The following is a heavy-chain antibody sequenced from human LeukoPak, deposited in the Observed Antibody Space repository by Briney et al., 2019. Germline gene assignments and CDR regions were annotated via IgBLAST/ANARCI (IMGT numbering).Heavy chain of an antibody. CDR1: GYTFTSYY. CDR2: INPSGGST. V-gene: IGHV1-46*01. CDR3: ARAPYCSGGSCYSFYFDY. Sequence: EASVKVSCKASGYTFTSYYMHWVRQAPGQGLEWMGIINPSGGSTSYAQKFQGRVTMTRDMSTSTDYVELSSLRSEDTAVYYCARAPYCSGGSCYSFYFDYWGQGTLVTVSS. D-gene: IGHD2-15*01. J-gene: IGHJ4*02.